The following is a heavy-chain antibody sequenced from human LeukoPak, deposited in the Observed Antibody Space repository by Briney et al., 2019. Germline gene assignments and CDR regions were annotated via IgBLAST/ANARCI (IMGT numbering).Heavy chain of an antibody. CDR1: GFTFSSYV. CDR3: AKNHGSYPCFDY. J-gene: IGHJ4*02. Sequence: GGSLRLSCAASGFTFSSYVMSWVRQAPGKGPEWVSEMSGSGGRTNYADSVKGRFTISRDNSKNTLYLQMNSLRAEDTAVYYCAKNHGSYPCFDYWGQGTLVTVSS. D-gene: IGHD1-26*01. CDR2: MSGSGGRT. V-gene: IGHV3-23*01.